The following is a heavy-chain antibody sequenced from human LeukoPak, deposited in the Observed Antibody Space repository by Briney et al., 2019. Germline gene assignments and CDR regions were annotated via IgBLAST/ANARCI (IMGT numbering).Heavy chain of an antibody. J-gene: IGHJ6*03. CDR2: MNPNSGNT. D-gene: IGHD4-17*01. CDR3: ARGDYEYYYYYYMDV. CDR1: GYTFTSYD. V-gene: IGHV1-8*03. Sequence: GASVKVSCKASGYTFTSYDINWVRQATGQGLEWMGWMNPNSGNTGYAQKFQGRVTITRNTSISTAYMELSSLRSEDTAVYYCARGDYEYYYYYYMDVWGQGTMVTVSS.